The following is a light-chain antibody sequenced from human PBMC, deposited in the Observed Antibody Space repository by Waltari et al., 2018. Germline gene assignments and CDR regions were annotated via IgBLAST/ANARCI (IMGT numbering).Light chain of an antibody. V-gene: IGKV1-39*01. CDR3: QQSHSSPLT. Sequence: DLQMIQSPSSLSASVGDGATITCRTSQSITSSLNWYQQRPGKAPKLLIYAASSLHSGVPSRFSGSGSATDFTLTINSLQPEDFATYYCQQSHSSPLTFGGGTKVEN. J-gene: IGKJ4*01. CDR1: QSITSS. CDR2: AAS.